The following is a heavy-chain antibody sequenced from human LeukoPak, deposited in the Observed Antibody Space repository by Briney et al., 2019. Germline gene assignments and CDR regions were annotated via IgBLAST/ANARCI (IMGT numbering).Heavy chain of an antibody. Sequence: GGSLRLSCATSGFTFSTFGMHWVRQAPGKGLEWVAFIRYDGSNRHYADSVKGRFTISRDNSKNTLYLQMNSLRAEDTAVYYCAKDSYYDSSGYPSALDYWGQGTLVTVSS. CDR3: AKDSYYDSSGYPSALDY. CDR1: GFTFSTFG. J-gene: IGHJ4*02. D-gene: IGHD3-22*01. CDR2: IRYDGSNR. V-gene: IGHV3-30*02.